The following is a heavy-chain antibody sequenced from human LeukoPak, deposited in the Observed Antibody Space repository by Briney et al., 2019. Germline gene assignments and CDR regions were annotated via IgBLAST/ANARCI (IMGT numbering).Heavy chain of an antibody. J-gene: IGHJ5*02. Sequence: GESLKISFKGSGYSFTSYWIGWVRQMPGKGLEWMGIIYPGDSDTRYSPSFQGQVTISADKSISTAYLQWSSLKASDTAMYYCARLSGRYCSGGSCHNWFDPWGQGTLVTVSS. CDR1: GYSFTSYW. CDR3: ARLSGRYCSGGSCHNWFDP. V-gene: IGHV5-51*01. D-gene: IGHD2-15*01. CDR2: IYPGDSDT.